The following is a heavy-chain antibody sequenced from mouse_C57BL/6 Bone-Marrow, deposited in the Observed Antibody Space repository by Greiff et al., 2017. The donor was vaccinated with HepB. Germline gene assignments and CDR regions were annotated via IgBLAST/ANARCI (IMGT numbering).Heavy chain of an antibody. V-gene: IGHV1-61*01. CDR2: IYPSDSET. CDR1: GYTFTSYW. J-gene: IGHJ3*01. D-gene: IGHD1-1*01. CDR3: ARKNYYGSSVWFAY. Sequence: QVQPQQSGAELVRPGSSVKLSCKASGYTFTSYWMDWVKQRPGQGLEWIGNIYPSDSETHYNQKFKDKATLTVDKSSSTAYMQLSSLTSEDSAVYYCARKNYYGSSVWFAYWGQGTLVTVSA.